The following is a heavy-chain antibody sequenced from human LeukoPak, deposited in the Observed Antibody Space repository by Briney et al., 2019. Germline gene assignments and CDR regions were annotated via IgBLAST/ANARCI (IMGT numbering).Heavy chain of an antibody. D-gene: IGHD3-3*01. Sequence: ASVKVSCKASGYTFTSYDINWVRQATGHGLEWMGWMNPNRGNTGYAQKFQGRVTMTRNTSISTAYMGLSSLISEATAVYYCARLGGRITIFGVVTYDTFDIWGQGTMVTVSS. V-gene: IGHV1-8*01. CDR2: MNPNRGNT. CDR1: GYTFTSYD. CDR3: ARLGGRITIFGVVTYDTFDI. J-gene: IGHJ3*02.